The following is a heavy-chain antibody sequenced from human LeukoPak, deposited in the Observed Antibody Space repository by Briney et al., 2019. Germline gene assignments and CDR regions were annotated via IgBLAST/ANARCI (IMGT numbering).Heavy chain of an antibody. J-gene: IGHJ4*02. CDR1: GYTFTGYY. CDR3: ASSSSGWSMGYFDY. CDR2: INPNSGGT. D-gene: IGHD6-19*01. V-gene: IGHV1-2*02. Sequence: ASVKVSCKASGYTFTGYYMHWVRQAPGQGLEWMGWINPNSGGTNYAQKFQGRVTMTRGTSISTAYMELSRLRSDDTAVYYCASSSSGWSMGYFDYWGQGTLVTVSS.